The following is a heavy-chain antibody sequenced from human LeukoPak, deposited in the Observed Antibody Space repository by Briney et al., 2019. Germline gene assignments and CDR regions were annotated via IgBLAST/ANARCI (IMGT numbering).Heavy chain of an antibody. J-gene: IGHJ4*02. D-gene: IGHD3-22*01. CDR2: IYYSGST. Sequence: SETLSLTCTVSGGSISSYYWSWIRQPPGKGLEWIGYIYYSGSTNYNPSLKSRVTISVDTSKNQFSLKLSSVTAADTAVYYCARGRYYYDSSGYYHCYFDYWGQGTLVTVSS. CDR3: ARGRYYYDSSGYYHCYFDY. CDR1: GGSISSYY. V-gene: IGHV4-59*01.